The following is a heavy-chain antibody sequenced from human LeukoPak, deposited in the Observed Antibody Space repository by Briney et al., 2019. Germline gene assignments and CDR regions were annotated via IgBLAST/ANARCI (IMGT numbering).Heavy chain of an antibody. CDR2: IKEDGSEK. CDR3: ARTIRGY. D-gene: IGHD3-10*01. CDR1: GFTFSNYW. J-gene: IGHJ4*02. V-gene: IGHV3-7*01. Sequence: PGGSLRLSCAASGFTFSNYWMSWVRQAPGKGLEWVANIKEDGSEKYYVVSVKGRFTISRDDAKNSLYLQMNSLRAEDTGVYYCARTIRGYWGQGTLVTVSS.